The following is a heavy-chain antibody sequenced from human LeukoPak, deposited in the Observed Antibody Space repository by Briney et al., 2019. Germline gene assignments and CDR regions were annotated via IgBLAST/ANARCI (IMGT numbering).Heavy chain of an antibody. V-gene: IGHV3-23*01. CDR3: AKAYYYGSGSYMPDY. J-gene: IGHJ4*02. CDR2: ISGSGGST. Sequence: GGSLRLSCAASGFTFSSNAMSWVRQAPGKGLEWVSAISGSGGSTYYADSVKGRFTISRDNSKNTLYLQMNSLRAEDTAVYYCAKAYYYGSGSYMPDYWGQGTLVTVSS. CDR1: GFTFSSNA. D-gene: IGHD3-10*01.